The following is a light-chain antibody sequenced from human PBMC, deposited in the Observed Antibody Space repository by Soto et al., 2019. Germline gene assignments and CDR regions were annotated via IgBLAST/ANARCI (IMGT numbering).Light chain of an antibody. J-gene: IGKJ1*01. CDR2: AAS. CDR1: QGISNF. CDR3: QQYQRYWT. V-gene: IGKV1-9*01. Sequence: ILVNGSPPSLSASLGYRFTITCRASQGISNFLAWYQQKPGKAPKLLIYAASTLQSGVPSRFSGSGSGTEFTLTITRLHTDDFATYYCQQYQRYWTIGQATKVDI.